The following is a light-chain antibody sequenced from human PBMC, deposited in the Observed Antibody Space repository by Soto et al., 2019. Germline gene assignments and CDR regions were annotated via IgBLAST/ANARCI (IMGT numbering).Light chain of an antibody. CDR3: QQYNDWPLT. CDR1: HSVSSY. V-gene: IGKV3-11*01. J-gene: IGKJ1*01. CDR2: DAS. Sequence: EIVFTQSPATLSLSPGERANLSCRASHSVSSYLAWYQQKFGQAPRLLIYDASNRATGIPARFSGSGSGTDFTLTISSLQSEDLALYYCQQYNDWPLTFGQGTKVDIK.